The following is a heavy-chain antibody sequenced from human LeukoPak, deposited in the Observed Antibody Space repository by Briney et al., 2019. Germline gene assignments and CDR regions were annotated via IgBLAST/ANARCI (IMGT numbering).Heavy chain of an antibody. CDR1: GYSISSGYY. V-gene: IGHV4-38-2*02. J-gene: IGHJ6*03. CDR2: IYHSGTT. D-gene: IGHD6-13*01. CDR3: ARENSSSWPYYYYYYMDV. Sequence: SETLSLTCSVSGYSISSGYYWGWIRQPPGKGLEWIGTIYHSGTTFYNPSLQSRVTVSLDTSKNQFSLKLSSVTAADTAVYYCARENSSSWPYYYYYYMDVWGKGTTVTISS.